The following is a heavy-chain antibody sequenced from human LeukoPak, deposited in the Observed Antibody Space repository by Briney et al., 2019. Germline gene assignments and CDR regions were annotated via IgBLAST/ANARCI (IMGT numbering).Heavy chain of an antibody. CDR2: ISASCGVT. Sequence: GGSLRLPCAASGFPVSSNYMSCVRQAPGKGRELFSGISASCGVTSYGGSVKGRFTISSDGSKITVYLQMNRMRLDYAAVYYCAKGGIYGDCGGFWGQGTLVAVSS. CDR3: AKGGIYGDCGGF. V-gene: IGHV3-23*01. CDR1: GFPVSSNY. D-gene: IGHD4-17*01. J-gene: IGHJ4*02.